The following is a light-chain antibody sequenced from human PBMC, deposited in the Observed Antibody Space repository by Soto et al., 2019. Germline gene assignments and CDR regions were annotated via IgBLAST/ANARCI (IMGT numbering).Light chain of an antibody. CDR3: QCYDTSLTGHWV. V-gene: IGLV1-40*01. CDR1: SSNIGAGYH. Sequence: QSVLTQPPSLSGAPGRRGTISCTGCSSNIGAGYHVHWFQQLPGTAPKLLIYRNTNRHSGVPDRFSGSKSGTSAPMAITGLQSEDEADYYCQCYDTSLTGHWVFGGGTKVTVL. J-gene: IGLJ3*02. CDR2: RNT.